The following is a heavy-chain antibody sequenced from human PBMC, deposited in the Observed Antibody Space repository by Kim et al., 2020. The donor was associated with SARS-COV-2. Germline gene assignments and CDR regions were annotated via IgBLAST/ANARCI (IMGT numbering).Heavy chain of an antibody. CDR3: AKDLYSSSWFVFDS. Sequence: VDSVKGRFTISRDNSKNTLFLQMDSLRPEDSALYYCAKDLYSSSWFVFDSWGQGTPVSVSS. J-gene: IGHJ4*02. D-gene: IGHD2-2*01. V-gene: IGHV3-30*02.